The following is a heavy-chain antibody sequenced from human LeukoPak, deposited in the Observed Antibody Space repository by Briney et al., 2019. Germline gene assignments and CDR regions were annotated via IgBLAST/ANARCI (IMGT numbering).Heavy chain of an antibody. CDR1: GFTFSRYS. J-gene: IGHJ6*04. CDR2: ISTSSSYI. CDR3: AELGITMIGGV. D-gene: IGHD3-10*02. V-gene: IGHV3-21*01. Sequence: GGSLRLSCAASGFTFSRYSLNWVRQAPGKGLEWVSSISTSSSYIYYADSVKGRFTISRDNDKNSLYLQMNSLRAEDTAVYYCAELGITMIGGVWGKGTTVTISS.